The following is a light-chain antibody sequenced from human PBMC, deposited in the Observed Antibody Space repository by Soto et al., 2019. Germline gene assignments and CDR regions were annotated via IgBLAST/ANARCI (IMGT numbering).Light chain of an antibody. J-gene: IGKJ1*01. CDR1: QSVSSIY. CDR3: QHYNSYSEA. V-gene: IGKV3-20*01. Sequence: EIVLTQSPGTPSLSPGERATLSCRASQSVSSIYLAWYQQKPGQAPRLLIYGASSRATGIPDRFSGSGSGTDFTLTISSLQAEDVAVYYCQHYNSYSEAFGQGTKVDIK. CDR2: GAS.